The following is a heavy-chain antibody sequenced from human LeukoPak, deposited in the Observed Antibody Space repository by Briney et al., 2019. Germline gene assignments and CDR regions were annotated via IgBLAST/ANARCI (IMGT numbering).Heavy chain of an antibody. J-gene: IGHJ4*02. CDR2: ISGSGGST. V-gene: IGHV3-23*01. CDR3: AKGAYGDYEVDY. D-gene: IGHD4-17*01. Sequence: PGGSLRLSCAASGFTFSSYAMSSVRQARGKGLEWVSAISGSGGSTYYADSVKGRFTISRDNSKNTLYLQMNSLRAEDTAVYYCAKGAYGDYEVDYWGQGTLVTVSS. CDR1: GFTFSSYA.